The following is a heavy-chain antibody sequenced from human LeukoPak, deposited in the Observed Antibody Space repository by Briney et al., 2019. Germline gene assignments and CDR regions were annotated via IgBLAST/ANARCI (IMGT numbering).Heavy chain of an antibody. Sequence: PGGSLRLSCAVSGFTFRSYWMSWIRQPAGKGLEWIGRIYTSGSTNYNPSLKSRVTMSVDTSKNQFSLKLSSVTAADTAVYYCARASKGATSLAFDIWGQGTMVTVSS. CDR1: GFTFRSYW. V-gene: IGHV4-4*07. CDR2: IYTSGST. J-gene: IGHJ3*02. D-gene: IGHD1-26*01. CDR3: ARASKGATSLAFDI.